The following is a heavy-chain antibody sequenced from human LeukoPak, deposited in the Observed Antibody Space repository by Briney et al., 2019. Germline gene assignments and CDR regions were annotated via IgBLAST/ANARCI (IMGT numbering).Heavy chain of an antibody. CDR3: ARDQAAAAPDY. CDR1: DFTLSSFG. Sequence: GGSLRLSCAASDFTLSSFGMHWVRQAPGKGLEWVAVIWYDGSNKYYADSVKGRFTISRDNSKNTLYLQMNSLRAEDTAVYYCARDQAAAAPDYWGQGTLVTVSS. J-gene: IGHJ4*02. V-gene: IGHV3-33*01. CDR2: IWYDGSNK. D-gene: IGHD6-13*01.